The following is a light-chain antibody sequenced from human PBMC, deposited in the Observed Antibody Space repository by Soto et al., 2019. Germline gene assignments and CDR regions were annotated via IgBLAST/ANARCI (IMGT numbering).Light chain of an antibody. CDR2: GAS. V-gene: IGKV3D-20*02. J-gene: IGKJ1*01. CDR3: QQRSNWPRT. Sequence: ETVLTQSPGTLSLSPGERATLSCRASQRVTSNYLAWYQQKPGQAPRLLIYGASTRATGFPARFSGRGSGTEFTLTISSLEPEDLAVYYCQQRSNWPRTFGQGTKVDIK. CDR1: QRVTSNY.